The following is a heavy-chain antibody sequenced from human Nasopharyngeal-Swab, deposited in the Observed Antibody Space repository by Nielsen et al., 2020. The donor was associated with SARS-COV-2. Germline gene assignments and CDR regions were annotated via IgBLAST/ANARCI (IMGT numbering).Heavy chain of an antibody. CDR1: GFTFTTYG. Sequence: GGSLRLSCAASGFTFTTYGMNWVRQAPGKGLEWVSYVGSCNGHIYYADSVKGRFTISRDNAKNSLYLQMDSLGGEDTAVYYCAGEQNLYCSGGSCYSSYYMDVWGKGTTVTVSS. D-gene: IGHD2-15*01. J-gene: IGHJ6*03. CDR2: VGSCNGHI. V-gene: IGHV3-21*01. CDR3: AGEQNLYCSGGSCYSSYYMDV.